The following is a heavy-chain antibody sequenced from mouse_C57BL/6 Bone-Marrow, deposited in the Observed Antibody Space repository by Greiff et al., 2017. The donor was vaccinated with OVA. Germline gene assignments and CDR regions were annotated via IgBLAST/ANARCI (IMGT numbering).Heavy chain of an antibody. CDR1: GYSFTGYY. D-gene: IGHD1-1*01. CDR2: INPSTGGT. V-gene: IGHV1-42*01. J-gene: IGHJ3*01. Sequence: VHVKQSGPELVKPGASVKISCKASGYSFTGYYMNWVKQSPEKSLEWIGEINPSTGGTTYNQKFKAKATLTVDKSSSTAYMQLKSLTSEDSAVYYCARVYYPWGQGTLVTVSA. CDR3: ARVYYP.